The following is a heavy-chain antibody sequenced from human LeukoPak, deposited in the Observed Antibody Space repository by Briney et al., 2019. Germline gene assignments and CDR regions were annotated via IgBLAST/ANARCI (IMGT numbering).Heavy chain of an antibody. V-gene: IGHV3-11*04. J-gene: IGHJ4*02. CDR3: ARVPGSRSPYYFDS. D-gene: IGHD1-26*01. CDR1: GFTFSDYY. CDR2: ISSGGATI. Sequence: GGSLRLSCAASGFTFSDYYVSWVRQAPGKGLEWVSYISSGGATIKYAESVKGRFTISRDNAKNSLYLQMSSVRVEDTAVYYCARVPGSRSPYYFDSWGQGALVTVSP.